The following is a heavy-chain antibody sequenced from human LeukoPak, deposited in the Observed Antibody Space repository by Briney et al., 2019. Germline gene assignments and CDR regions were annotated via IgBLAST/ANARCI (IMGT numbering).Heavy chain of an antibody. J-gene: IGHJ4*02. Sequence: GGSLRLSCAASGFTFSSYAMNWVRQAPGMGLEWVAMISGSGGRTYYADSVKGRFTISRDNSKNTLYLQMNSLRAEDKAVYYCAKDLDSSGYYLGENFDYWGQGTLVTVSS. V-gene: IGHV3-23*01. CDR2: ISGSGGRT. D-gene: IGHD3-22*01. CDR1: GFTFSSYA. CDR3: AKDLDSSGYYLGENFDY.